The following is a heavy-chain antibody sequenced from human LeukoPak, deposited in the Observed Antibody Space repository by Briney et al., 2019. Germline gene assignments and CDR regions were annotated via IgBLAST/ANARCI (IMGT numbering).Heavy chain of an antibody. CDR3: ARAALVGRFDY. Sequence: LSLTCTVSGGSISSYYWSWIRQPPGKGLEWIGYIYYSGSTNYNPSLKSRVTISVDTSKNQFSLKLSSVTAADTAVYYCARAALVGRFDYWGQGTLVTVSS. D-gene: IGHD2-2*01. J-gene: IGHJ4*02. CDR2: IYYSGST. CDR1: GGSISSYY. V-gene: IGHV4-59*01.